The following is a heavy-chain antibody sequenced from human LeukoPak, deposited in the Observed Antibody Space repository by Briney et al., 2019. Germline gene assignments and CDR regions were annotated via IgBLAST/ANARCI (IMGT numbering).Heavy chain of an antibody. J-gene: IGHJ4*02. V-gene: IGHV3-7*01. CDR3: VRSRGDYERGYFDY. CDR2: IKQDGSEK. D-gene: IGHD4-17*01. CDR1: GFTFSSYW. Sequence: GGSLRLSCAASGFTFSSYWMSWVRQAPGKGLEWVANIKQDGSEKYYVDSVKGRFTISRDNAKSSLYLQMNSLRAEDTAFYYCVRSRGDYERGYFDYWGQGTLVTVSS.